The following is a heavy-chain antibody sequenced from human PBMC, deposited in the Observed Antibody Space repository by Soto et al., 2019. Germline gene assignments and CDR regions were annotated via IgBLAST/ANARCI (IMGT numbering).Heavy chain of an antibody. J-gene: IGHJ4*02. V-gene: IGHV3-30*18. D-gene: IGHD3-22*01. CDR1: GFTFSSYG. Sequence: PGGSLRLSCAASGFTFSSYGMHWVRQAPGKGLEWVAVISYDGSNKYYAESVKGRFTISRDNSKNTLYLQMNSLRAEDTALYYCAKDWRPHYYDSGHDYWGQGTLVTVSS. CDR2: ISYDGSNK. CDR3: AKDWRPHYYDSGHDY.